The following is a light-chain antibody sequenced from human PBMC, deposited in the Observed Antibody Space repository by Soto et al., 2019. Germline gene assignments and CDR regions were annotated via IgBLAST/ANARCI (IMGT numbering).Light chain of an antibody. Sequence: DIQMTQSPSAMSASVGARVTITCRASQGISNHLAWFQQKPGKVPQRLIYGASSLQSGVPSRFSGSASGTEFPLTISSLQPEDFATYYCLQHKSYPWTFGQGTQVEIK. CDR2: GAS. J-gene: IGKJ1*01. V-gene: IGKV1-17*03. CDR3: LQHKSYPWT. CDR1: QGISNH.